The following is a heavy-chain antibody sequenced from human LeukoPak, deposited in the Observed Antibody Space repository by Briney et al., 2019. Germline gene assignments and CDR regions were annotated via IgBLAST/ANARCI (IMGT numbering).Heavy chain of an antibody. V-gene: IGHV6-1*01. D-gene: IGHD3-10*01. CDR2: TYYRSKWYN. Sequence: SQTLSLTCAISGDSFSNNSAAWNWIRQSPSRGLEWLGKTYYRSKWYNDYAVSVKSRITINPDTSKNQFSLQLNSVTPEDTAVYYCARDSRMSYYDYMDVWGKGTTVTISS. CDR1: GDSFSNNSAA. CDR3: ARDSRMSYYDYMDV. J-gene: IGHJ6*03.